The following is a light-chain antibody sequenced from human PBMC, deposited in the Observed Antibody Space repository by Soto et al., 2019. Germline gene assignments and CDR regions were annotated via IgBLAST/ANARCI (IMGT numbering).Light chain of an antibody. CDR3: AAWDDNLSGV. CDR1: SSNIGSHA. J-gene: IGLJ3*02. Sequence: QSVLSQPTSASGTPGQTVTISCSGSSSNIGSHAVNWYQQVPGRAPKFLISSNNLRHSGVPDRFSVYKSGTSASLAISGLQSDDEADSYCAAWDDNLSGVFGGGTKVTVL. CDR2: SNN. V-gene: IGLV1-44*01.